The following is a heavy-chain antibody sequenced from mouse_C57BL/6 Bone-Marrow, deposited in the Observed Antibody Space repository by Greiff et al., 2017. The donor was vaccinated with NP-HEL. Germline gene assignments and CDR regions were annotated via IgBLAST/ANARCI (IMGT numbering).Heavy chain of an antibody. CDR1: GISITTGIYS. V-gene: IGHV3-5*01. Sequence: VQLKESGPGLVKPSQTVFLTCTVTGISITTGIYSWSGIRQFPGNKLEWIGYLYYSGTITYNPSLTSRTTITTDTPKNQFFLEMNSLTAEDTATYYCARDKAWFAYWGQGTLVTVSA. CDR3: ARDKAWFAY. CDR2: LYYSGTI. J-gene: IGHJ3*01. D-gene: IGHD1-3*01.